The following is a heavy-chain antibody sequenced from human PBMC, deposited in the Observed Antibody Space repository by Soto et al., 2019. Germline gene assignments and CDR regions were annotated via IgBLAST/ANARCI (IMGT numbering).Heavy chain of an antibody. CDR3: ARERIVADHGMDV. CDR1: AFTFPSYW. J-gene: IGHJ6*02. CDR2: INSDGTPT. Sequence: QTWGSLRLSCAASAFTFPSYWIHWVRQAPWKGLVWVSRINSDGTPTNYADSVRGRFTISRDNAKNTVSLQLNSLRGEDTPVYYCARERIVADHGMDVCGQGTTVTVSS. D-gene: IGHD6-25*01. V-gene: IGHV3-74*01.